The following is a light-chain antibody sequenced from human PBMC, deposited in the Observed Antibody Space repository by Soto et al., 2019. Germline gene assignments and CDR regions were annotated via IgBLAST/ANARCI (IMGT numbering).Light chain of an antibody. CDR2: DAS. CDR1: QDINRW. Sequence: DIQMTQSPSSVSASVGDRVTITCRASQDINRWLAWYQQKPGKAPKLLIYDASTLQSGVPSRFSGSGSGTDFTLTIRSLQPEDFATYYCQQSNDFPQTFGPGTKVDI. V-gene: IGKV1D-12*01. J-gene: IGKJ3*01. CDR3: QQSNDFPQT.